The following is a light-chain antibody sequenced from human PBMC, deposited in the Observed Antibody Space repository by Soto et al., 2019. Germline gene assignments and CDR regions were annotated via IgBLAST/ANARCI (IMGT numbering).Light chain of an antibody. Sequence: QSVLTQPPSASGTPGQRVTISCSGSSSNIGRNTENWYQQLPGTAPKLLIYSNNQRPSGVPDRFSGSKSGTSGSLAISGLQSEDEADYYCAGWDDSLNGPVFGGGTKVTVL. V-gene: IGLV1-44*01. CDR1: SSNIGRNT. CDR2: SNN. J-gene: IGLJ2*01. CDR3: AGWDDSLNGPV.